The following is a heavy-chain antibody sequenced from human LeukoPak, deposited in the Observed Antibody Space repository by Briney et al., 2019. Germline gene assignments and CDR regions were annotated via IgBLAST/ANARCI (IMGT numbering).Heavy chain of an antibody. CDR1: GFTFSSYS. D-gene: IGHD2-21*02. CDR2: ISSSSSYI. Sequence: GGSLRLSCAASGFTFSSYSMNWVRQAPGKGLEWVSSISSSSSYIYYADSVKGRFTISRDNAKNSLYLQMNSLRAEDTAVYYCAKDSYAYCGGDCYSNWFDPWGQGTLVTVSS. J-gene: IGHJ5*02. CDR3: AKDSYAYCGGDCYSNWFDP. V-gene: IGHV3-21*04.